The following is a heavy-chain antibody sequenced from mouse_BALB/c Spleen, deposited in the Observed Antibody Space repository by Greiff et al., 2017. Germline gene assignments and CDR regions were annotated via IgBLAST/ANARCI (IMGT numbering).Heavy chain of an antibody. D-gene: IGHD2-1*01. J-gene: IGHJ3*01. CDR1: GFTFSSYT. CDR2: ISSGGSYT. V-gene: IGHV5-6-4*01. Sequence: EVQLVESGGGLVKPGGSLKLSCAASGFTFSSYTMSWVRQTPEKRLEWVATISSGGSYTYYPDSVKGRFTISRDNAKNTLYLQMSSLKSEDTAMYYCTRDDDYGNYEGPWFAYWGQGTLVTVSA. CDR3: TRDDDYGNYEGPWFAY.